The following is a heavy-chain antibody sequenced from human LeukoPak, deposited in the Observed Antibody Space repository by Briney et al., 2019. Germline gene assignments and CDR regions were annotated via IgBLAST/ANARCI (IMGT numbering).Heavy chain of an antibody. Sequence: GGSLRLSCAASGFTFSSYSMYLVRQAPGKGLEWVSYISSSSSTIYYADSVKGRFTISRDNAKNSLYLQMNSLRAEDTAVYYCARAKLWFGELLYFDYWGQGTPVTVSS. D-gene: IGHD3-10*01. J-gene: IGHJ4*02. CDR2: ISSSSSTI. CDR3: ARAKLWFGELLYFDY. V-gene: IGHV3-48*01. CDR1: GFTFSSYS.